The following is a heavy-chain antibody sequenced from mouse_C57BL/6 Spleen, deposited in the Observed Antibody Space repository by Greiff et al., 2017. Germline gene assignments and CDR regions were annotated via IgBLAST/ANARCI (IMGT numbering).Heavy chain of an antibody. J-gene: IGHJ1*03. V-gene: IGHV1-82*01. CDR1: GYAFSSSW. CDR2: IYPGDGDT. Sequence: VQLQQSGPELVKPGASVKISCKASGYAFSSSWMNRVKQRPGKGLEWIGRIYPGDGDTNYNGKFKGKATLTADKSSSTAYMQLSSLTSEDSAVYFCAQLGPYWYFDVWGTGTTVTVSS. D-gene: IGHD4-1*02. CDR3: AQLGPYWYFDV.